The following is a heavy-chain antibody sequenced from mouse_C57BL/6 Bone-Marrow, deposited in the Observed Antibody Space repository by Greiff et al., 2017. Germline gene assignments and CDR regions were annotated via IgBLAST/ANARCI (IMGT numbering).Heavy chain of an antibody. D-gene: IGHD3-2*02. CDR1: GYTFTDYY. J-gene: IGHJ2*01. Sequence: VQLQQSGAELVRPGASVKLSCKASGYTFTDYYINWVKRRPGQGLEWIARIYPGSGNTYYNEKFKGKATLTAEKSSSTAYMQLSSLTSEDSAVYFCARGLRLPDYWGQGTTLTVSS. CDR3: ARGLRLPDY. CDR2: IYPGSGNT. V-gene: IGHV1-76*01.